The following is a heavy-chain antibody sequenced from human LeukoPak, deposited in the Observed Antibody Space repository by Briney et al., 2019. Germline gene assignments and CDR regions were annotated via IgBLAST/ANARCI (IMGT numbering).Heavy chain of an antibody. V-gene: IGHV3-23*01. J-gene: IGHJ4*02. D-gene: IGHD2-2*01. CDR3: AKGDIVVVPAAITFTY. CDR1: EFTFSSYA. CDR2: ICGSGGST. Sequence: GGSLRLSCAASEFTFSSYAMSWARQAPGKGLGWVSAICGSGGSTYYADSVKGRFTISRDNSKNTLYLQMNSLGAEDTAVYYCAKGDIVVVPAAITFTYWGQGTLVTVSS.